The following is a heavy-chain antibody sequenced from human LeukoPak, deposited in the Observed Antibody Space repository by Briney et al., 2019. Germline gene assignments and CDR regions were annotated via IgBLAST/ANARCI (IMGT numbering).Heavy chain of an antibody. CDR1: GFTFSSYA. D-gene: IGHD6-19*01. CDR3: AKVKAVAGTEY. V-gene: IGHV3-23*01. CDR2: ISGSGSST. J-gene: IGHJ4*02. Sequence: GGSLRLSCAASGFTFSSYAMSWVRQAPGKGLERVSAISGSGSSTYYADSVKGRFTISRDNSKNTLYLQMNSLRAEDTAVYYCAKVKAVAGTEYWGQGTLVTVSS.